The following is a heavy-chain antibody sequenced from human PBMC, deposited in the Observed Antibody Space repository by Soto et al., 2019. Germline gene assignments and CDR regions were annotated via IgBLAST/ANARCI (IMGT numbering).Heavy chain of an antibody. CDR2: IIPVFGTA. D-gene: IGHD1-1*01. J-gene: IGHJ1*01. V-gene: IGHV1-69*01. Sequence: QVPLVQSGAEVKKRGSSVKVSCKASGGTFSSYAISWVRQAPGQGLECMGGIIPVFGTANYAQKFQGRVTINADESTSTVYMELSSLRSEDTAVYYCARGWNDFPHWGQGTLVTVSS. CDR3: ARGWNDFPH. CDR1: GGTFSSYA.